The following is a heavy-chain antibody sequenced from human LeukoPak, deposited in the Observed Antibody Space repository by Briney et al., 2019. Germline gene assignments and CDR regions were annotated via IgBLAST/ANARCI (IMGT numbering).Heavy chain of an antibody. CDR1: GFSLSTSGVS. CDR3: AHSAYYDTSTYATPPSS. V-gene: IGHV2-5*01. J-gene: IGHJ4*02. D-gene: IGHD3-22*01. Sequence: SGPTLVKPTQTLTLACTFSGFSLSTSGVSVAWIRQPPGKALEWLAVIFWNDDKRYSPSLKSRLTITKDTSKNQVVLTMTSMDPVDTATYYCAHSAYYDTSTYATPPSSRGQGTLVTVSS. CDR2: IFWNDDK.